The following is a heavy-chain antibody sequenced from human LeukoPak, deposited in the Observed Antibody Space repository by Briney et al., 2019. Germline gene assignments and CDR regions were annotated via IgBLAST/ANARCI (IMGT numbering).Heavy chain of an antibody. Sequence: PGGSLRLSCITSRFAFSSYSMNGVRQAPVKVPHFVSNFGGAIRTIFYADSVKGRFTISRDNAKNSLYLQMSSLRDEDTAVYYCAREHGNMVRGVILDYWGQGTLVTVSS. V-gene: IGHV3-48*02. CDR2: FGGAIRTI. CDR3: AREHGNMVRGVILDY. D-gene: IGHD3-10*01. CDR1: RFAFSSYS. J-gene: IGHJ4*02.